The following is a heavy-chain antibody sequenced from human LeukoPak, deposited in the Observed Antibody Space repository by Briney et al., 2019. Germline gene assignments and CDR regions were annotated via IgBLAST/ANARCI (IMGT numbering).Heavy chain of an antibody. D-gene: IGHD4-17*01. CDR3: ARVLLEYGEDY. CDR1: GYTFSTYD. J-gene: IGHJ4*02. CDR2: MNPNSGNT. Sequence: ASVKVSCKASGYTFSTYDINWVRQATGQGLEWMGWMNPNSGNTGHAQKLQGRVTMTTDTSTSTAYMELRSLRSDDTAVYYCARVLLEYGEDYWGQGTLVTVSS. V-gene: IGHV1-8*02.